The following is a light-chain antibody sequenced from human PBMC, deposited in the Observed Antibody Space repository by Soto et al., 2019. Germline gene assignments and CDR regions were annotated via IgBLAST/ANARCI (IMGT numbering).Light chain of an antibody. V-gene: IGKV2-28*01. CDR1: HSLLYSNAYNY. CDR2: LGS. J-gene: IGKJ5*01. CDR3: MQGLENLT. Sequence: EIVMSQSPLSLSVTPGEQASFSCRSSHSLLYSNAYNYLDWYLQKPAQSPQLLIYLGSHRASGVPDRFGGSGSGINFTLKISRVDAEDVGVYYCMQGLENLTFGQGTRLEI.